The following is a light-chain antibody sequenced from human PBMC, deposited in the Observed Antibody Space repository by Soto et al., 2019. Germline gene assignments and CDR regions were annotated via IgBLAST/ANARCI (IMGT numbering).Light chain of an antibody. Sequence: QSVLTQPASVSGSPGQSITISCTGTSSDVGGYNFVSWYQQHPGRAPKLLIYEVSRRPSGVSNRFSGSKSGDTASLTISGLQAEDEADYFCFSFTTDWTHVFGTGTKVTVL. V-gene: IGLV2-14*01. CDR2: EVS. CDR1: SSDVGGYNF. CDR3: FSFTTDWTHV. J-gene: IGLJ1*01.